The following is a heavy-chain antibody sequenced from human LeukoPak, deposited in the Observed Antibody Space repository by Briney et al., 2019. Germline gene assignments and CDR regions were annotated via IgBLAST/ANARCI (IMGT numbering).Heavy chain of an antibody. D-gene: IGHD5-18*01. CDR3: AREGGYSYGLYDY. CDR1: GYTFTSYD. J-gene: IGHJ4*02. CDR2: MNPNSGNT. V-gene: IGHV1-8*01. Sequence: GASVTVSCKASGYTFTSYDINWVRQATGQGLEWMGWMNPNSGNTGYAQKFQSRVTMTRNTSISTDYMEMRRLRSEDTAVYYCAREGGYSYGLYDYWGQGTLVTVSS.